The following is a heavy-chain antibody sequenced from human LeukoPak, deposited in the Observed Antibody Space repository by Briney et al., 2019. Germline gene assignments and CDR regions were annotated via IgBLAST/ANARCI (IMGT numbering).Heavy chain of an antibody. CDR3: TRVDTATDFDY. Sequence: GGSLRLSCEASGFTFSRYWMHWVRQAPGKGLVWVSRISSDGSSTNYADSVKGRFTLSRDNAKNTVHLQMNSLRAEDTAVYYCTRVDTATDFDYWGQGTLVTVSS. V-gene: IGHV3-74*01. J-gene: IGHJ4*02. CDR1: GFTFSRYW. CDR2: ISSDGSST. D-gene: IGHD5-18*01.